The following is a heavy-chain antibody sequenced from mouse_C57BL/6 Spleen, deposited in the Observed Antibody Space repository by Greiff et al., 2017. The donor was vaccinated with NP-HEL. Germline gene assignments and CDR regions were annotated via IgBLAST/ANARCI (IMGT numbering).Heavy chain of an antibody. V-gene: IGHV5-4*01. CDR2: ISDGGSYT. D-gene: IGHD1-1*01. CDR1: GFTFSSYA. Sequence: EVKVVESGGGLVKPGGSLKLSCAASGFTFSSYAMSWVRQTPEKRLEWVATISDGGSYTYYPDNVKGRFTISRDNAKNNLYLQMSHLKSEDTAMYYCARDSPVDYFDYWGQGTTLTVSS. CDR3: ARDSPVDYFDY. J-gene: IGHJ2*01.